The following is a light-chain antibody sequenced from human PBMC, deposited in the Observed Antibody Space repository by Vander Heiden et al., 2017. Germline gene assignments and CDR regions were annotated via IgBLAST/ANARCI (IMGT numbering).Light chain of an antibody. J-gene: IGKJ2*01. CDR3: HQDDSTPYT. CDR1: QSVLSSSNNKNY. CDR2: WAS. V-gene: IGKV4-1*01. Sequence: DIVMTQSPDSLAVSLGERATINCKSSQSVLSSSNNKNYLAWYQQKPGQPPKLLIYWASTRESGVPDRFSGSGSGTDFTLTISSLQAEDVAVYYCHQDDSTPYTFGQGTKREIK.